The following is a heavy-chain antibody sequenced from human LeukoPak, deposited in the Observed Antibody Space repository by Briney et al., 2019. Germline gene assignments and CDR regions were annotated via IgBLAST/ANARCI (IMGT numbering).Heavy chain of an antibody. CDR2: IYYSGCT. J-gene: IGHJ4*02. CDR3: ARRVRTGGFDY. CDR1: GGSISSYY. Sequence: SETLSLTCTVSGGSISSYYWSWIRQPPGKGLEWIGYIYYSGCTNYNPSLKSRVTISVDTSKNQFSLKLSSVTAADTAVYYCARRVRTGGFDYWGQGTLVTVSS. D-gene: IGHD7-27*01. V-gene: IGHV4-59*01.